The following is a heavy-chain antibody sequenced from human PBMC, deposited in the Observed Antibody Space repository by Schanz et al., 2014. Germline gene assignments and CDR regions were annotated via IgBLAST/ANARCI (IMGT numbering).Heavy chain of an antibody. D-gene: IGHD2-15*01. V-gene: IGHV3-23*01. CDR1: GFTFNSYA. CDR3: AKRMRYCSGGTCYDYYYYGLDV. Sequence: DVQLLESGGGLVQPGGSLRLSCAASGFTFNSYAMTWVRQAPGKGLEWVSGISHSGGSKYYADSVKGRFTISRDNSENTLYHKMNSLRADDTAVFCCAKRMRYCSGGTCYDYYYYGLDVWGQGATVTVSS. J-gene: IGHJ6*02. CDR2: ISHSGGSK.